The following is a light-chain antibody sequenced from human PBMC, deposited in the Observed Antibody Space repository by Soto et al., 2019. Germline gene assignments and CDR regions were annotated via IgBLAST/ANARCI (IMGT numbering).Light chain of an antibody. CDR3: QQYDTSPRT. V-gene: IGKV3-20*01. Sequence: EIVLTQSPGTLSLSPGERATLSCRASQSVSSSYLAWYQQKPGQSPRLLIFGASSRATGTPDRFRGSGSGTDFTITISRLEPEDFAVYYCQQYDTSPRTFGQGTTGEIK. CDR2: GAS. J-gene: IGKJ1*01. CDR1: QSVSSSY.